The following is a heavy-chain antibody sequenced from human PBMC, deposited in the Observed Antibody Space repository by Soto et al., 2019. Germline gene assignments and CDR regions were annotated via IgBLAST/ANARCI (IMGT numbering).Heavy chain of an antibody. V-gene: IGHV3-72*01. D-gene: IGHD3-10*02. CDR2: IRRKANSYTT. CDR3: AMLGGWSGGSNDMDV. J-gene: IGHJ6*02. Sequence: EVQLVESGGGLVQPGGSLRLSCAASGLIFSDYHMDWVRQAPGKGLAWVGRIRRKANSYTTEYAASVKGRFTISRDDAKNALYLQMKSLKTEDTAVYYCAMLGGWSGGSNDMDVWCQGTTVTVSS. CDR1: GLIFSDYH.